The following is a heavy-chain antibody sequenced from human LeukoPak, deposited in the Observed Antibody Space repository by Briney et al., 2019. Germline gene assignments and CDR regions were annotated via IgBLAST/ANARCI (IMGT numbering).Heavy chain of an antibody. V-gene: IGHV4-59*12. CDR2: IYYSGST. Sequence: SKTLSLTCTVSGGSISSYYWSWIRQPPGKGLEWIGYIYYSGSTNYNPSLKSRVTISVDTSKNQFSLKLSSVTAADTAVYYCARGVVPAANDYWGQGTLVTVSS. J-gene: IGHJ4*02. D-gene: IGHD2-2*01. CDR3: ARGVVPAANDY. CDR1: GGSISSYY.